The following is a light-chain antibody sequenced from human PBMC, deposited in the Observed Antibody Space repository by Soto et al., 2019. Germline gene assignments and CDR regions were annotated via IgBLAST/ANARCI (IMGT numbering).Light chain of an antibody. Sequence: QSALTQPPSVSGSPGQSVTISCTGTSSDFGSYNRVSWYQQPPGTAPKLMIDDVSNRPSGVPDRFSGSKSGNTASLTISGLQAEDEADYYCSSYTSSGFYVFGTGTKLTVL. CDR1: SSDFGSYNR. V-gene: IGLV2-18*02. CDR3: SSYTSSGFYV. J-gene: IGLJ1*01. CDR2: DVS.